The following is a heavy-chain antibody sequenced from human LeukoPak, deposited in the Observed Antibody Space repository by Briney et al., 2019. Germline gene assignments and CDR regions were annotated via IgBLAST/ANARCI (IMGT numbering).Heavy chain of an antibody. CDR3: ARNLAGVSAFDY. J-gene: IGHJ4*02. Sequence: GGSLRLSCVTSGFTFSDYSMNWVRQAPGTGPQWISFLDASGDNIDYADSVEGRFTISRDNAKNSLYLQMNSLRAEDTAVYYCARNLAGVSAFDYWGQGTLVTVSS. CDR2: LDASGDNI. D-gene: IGHD6-19*01. V-gene: IGHV3-21*05. CDR1: GFTFSDYS.